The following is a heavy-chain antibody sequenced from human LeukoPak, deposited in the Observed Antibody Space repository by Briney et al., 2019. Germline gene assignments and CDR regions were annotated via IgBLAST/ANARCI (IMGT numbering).Heavy chain of an antibody. CDR1: GFTVSSNY. CDR3: AKSGVGSGSYYKSYYYYYYMDV. CDR2: IHKNAIT. J-gene: IGHJ6*03. Sequence: GGSLRLSCAASGFTVSSNYMTWVRQAPGKGLEWVSVIHKNAITYYADTVKGRFTISRDNSKNTLYLQMNSLRAEDTAVYYCAKSGVGSGSYYKSYYYYYYMDVWGKGTTVTISS. D-gene: IGHD3-10*01. V-gene: IGHV3-53*01.